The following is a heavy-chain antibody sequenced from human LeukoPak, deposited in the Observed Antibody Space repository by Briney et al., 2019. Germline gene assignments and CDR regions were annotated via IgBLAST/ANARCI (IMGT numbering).Heavy chain of an antibody. CDR1: GYTLTSYD. CDR2: MNPNSGNT. CDR3: ARGRQWLVRGAYYYYMDV. Sequence: ASVKVSCKASGYTLTSYDINWVRQATGQGLEWMGWMNPNSGNTGYAQKFQGRVTITRNTSISTAYMELSSLRSEDTAVYYCARGRQWLVRGAYYYYMDVWGKGTTVTVSS. J-gene: IGHJ6*03. V-gene: IGHV1-8*03. D-gene: IGHD6-19*01.